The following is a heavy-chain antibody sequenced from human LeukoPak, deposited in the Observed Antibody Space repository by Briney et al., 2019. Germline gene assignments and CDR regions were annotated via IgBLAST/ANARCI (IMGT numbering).Heavy chain of an antibody. J-gene: IGHJ4*02. CDR3: ARDDYGDYVGY. CDR1: GFTFSSYW. CDR2: IKQDGSEK. Sequence: GGSLRLSCAASGFTFSSYWMSWVRQAPGKGLEWVANIKQDGSEKYYVDSVKGRFTISRDSAKNSLYLQMNSLRAEDTAVYYCARDDYGDYVGYWGQGTLVTVSS. V-gene: IGHV3-7*01. D-gene: IGHD4-17*01.